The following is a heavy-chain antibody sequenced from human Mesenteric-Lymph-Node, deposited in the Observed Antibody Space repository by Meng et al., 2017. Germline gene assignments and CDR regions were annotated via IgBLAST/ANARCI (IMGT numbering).Heavy chain of an antibody. CDR2: IYPGDSDT. J-gene: IGHJ3*02. D-gene: IGHD3-16*01. Sequence: ESLKISCKVSGYTFSSYWIGWVRQMPGKGLEWMGIIYPGDSDTRYSPSFKGQVTISADKSISTAYLQWSSLKASDTAMYYCAIYLFGAFDIWGQGTMVTVSS. V-gene: IGHV5-51*01. CDR3: AIYLFGAFDI. CDR1: GYTFSSYW.